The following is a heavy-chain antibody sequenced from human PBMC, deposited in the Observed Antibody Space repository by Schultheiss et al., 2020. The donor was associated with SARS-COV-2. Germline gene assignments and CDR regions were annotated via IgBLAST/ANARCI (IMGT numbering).Heavy chain of an antibody. V-gene: IGHV4-39*01. Sequence: SETLSLTCTVSGGSISSGSYYWSWIRQPAGKGLEWIATIYYSGSTYYNPSLKSRVTISVDTSKNQFSLKLSSVTAADTAVYYCARPMGYSTSWFDPWGQGTLVTVSS. CDR1: GGSISSGSYY. J-gene: IGHJ5*02. D-gene: IGHD4-11*01. CDR3: ARPMGYSTSWFDP. CDR2: IYYSGST.